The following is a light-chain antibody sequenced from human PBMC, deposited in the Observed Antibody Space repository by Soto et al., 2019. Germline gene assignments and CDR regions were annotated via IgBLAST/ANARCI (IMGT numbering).Light chain of an antibody. CDR3: QQYGSSHT. J-gene: IGKJ4*01. Sequence: EIVLTQSPGTLSLSPGERATLSCRASQSIRSNYLAWYQQKPGQAPRLLIFDASSRTPGIPDRFSGSGSGTDFTLTISRLDPEDFAVYFCQQYGSSHTFGGGTKVDIK. CDR1: QSIRSNY. CDR2: DAS. V-gene: IGKV3-20*01.